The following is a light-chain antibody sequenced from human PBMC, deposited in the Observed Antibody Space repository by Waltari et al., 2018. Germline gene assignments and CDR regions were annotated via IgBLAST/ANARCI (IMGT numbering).Light chain of an antibody. J-gene: IGKJ5*01. Sequence: DIQLTQSPSLLSASLGDRVTITCRASQGRSNYLAWYQQQPGKAPKLLISAPSTLQSGVPSRFSGSGSGTEFTLTISDLQPEDFTTYYCQQLNSYSLITFGQGTLLEIK. CDR1: QGRSNY. V-gene: IGKV1-9*01. CDR3: QQLNSYSLIT. CDR2: APS.